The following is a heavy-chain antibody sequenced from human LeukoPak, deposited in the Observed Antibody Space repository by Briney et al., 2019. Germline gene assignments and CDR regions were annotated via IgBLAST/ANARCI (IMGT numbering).Heavy chain of an antibody. J-gene: IGHJ4*02. CDR1: GGSFSGYY. V-gene: IGHV4-34*01. Sequence: SETLSLTCAVYGGSFSGYYWSWIRQPPGKGLEWIGEINHSGSTNYNPSLKSRVIISVDTSKNQFSLKLSSMTAADTAVYYCARERTYYFDYWGQGTQVTVSS. CDR2: INHSGST. CDR3: ARERTYYFDY.